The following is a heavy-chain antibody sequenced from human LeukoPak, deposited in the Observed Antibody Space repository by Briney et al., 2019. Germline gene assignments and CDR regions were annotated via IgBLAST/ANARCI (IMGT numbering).Heavy chain of an antibody. CDR1: GYSINSGYC. Sequence: PSETLSLSCAVSGYSINSGYCWGWIRQPPGKGLEWIGGIDHSGNTHYNPSLKNRVTISVDTSKNEFSLKLSSVTATDTAVYYCARVSGITMIVVVNSDAFDIWGQGTMVTVSS. CDR2: IDHSGNT. J-gene: IGHJ3*02. CDR3: ARVSGITMIVVVNSDAFDI. V-gene: IGHV4-38-2*01. D-gene: IGHD3-22*01.